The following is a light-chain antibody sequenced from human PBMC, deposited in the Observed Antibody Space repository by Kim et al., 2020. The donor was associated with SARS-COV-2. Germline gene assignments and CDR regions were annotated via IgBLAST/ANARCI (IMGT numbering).Light chain of an antibody. Sequence: DIQMTQSPSTLSASVGDRVTITCRASQSISSWLAWYQQKPGKAPKLLIYKASSLESGVPSRFSGSGSGTEFTLTISSLQPDDFATYYCQQYNRYSPLTFGRGTKVDIK. V-gene: IGKV1-5*03. J-gene: IGKJ4*01. CDR3: QQYNRYSPLT. CDR1: QSISSW. CDR2: KAS.